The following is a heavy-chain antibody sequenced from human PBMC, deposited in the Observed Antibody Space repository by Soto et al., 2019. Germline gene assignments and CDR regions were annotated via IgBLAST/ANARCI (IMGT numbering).Heavy chain of an antibody. Sequence: QVQLVESGGGLVKPGGSLRLSCAASGFTFSDYYMSWIRQAPGKGLEWVSYISSSGSTIYYEGSVKGIFTISRDNAKNSMNLEINSLRARVTGVYYCARDAPLCSGGGSYDFWGQGTLVTVSA. CDR3: ARDAPLCSGGGSYDF. J-gene: IGHJ4*02. CDR2: ISSSGSTI. D-gene: IGHD2-15*01. V-gene: IGHV3-11*01. CDR1: GFTFSDYY.